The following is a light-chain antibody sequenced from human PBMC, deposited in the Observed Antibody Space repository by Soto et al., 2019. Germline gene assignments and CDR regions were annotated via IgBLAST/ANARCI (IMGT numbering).Light chain of an antibody. CDR1: SSDVGGYNY. J-gene: IGLJ2*01. CDR3: RSYTSSSRGV. CDR2: DVS. V-gene: IGLV2-14*01. Sequence: QSVLTQPASVSGSPEQSITISCTGTSSDVGGYNYVSWYQQHPGKAPKLMIYDVSNRPSGVSNRFSGSKSGNTASLTISGLQDEDEADYYCRSYTSSSRGVFGGGTKLTVL.